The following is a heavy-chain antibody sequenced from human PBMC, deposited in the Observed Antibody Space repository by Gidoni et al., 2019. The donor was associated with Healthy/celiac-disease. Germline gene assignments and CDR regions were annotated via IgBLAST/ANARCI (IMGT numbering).Heavy chain of an antibody. CDR2: INPSGGST. Sequence: QVQLVQSGAEVKKPGASVKVSCKASGYTFTSYYMHWVRQAPGQGLEWMGIINPSGGSTSYAQKFQGRVTMTRDTSTSTVYMELSSLRSEDTAVYYCASSGGLGYYFDYWGQGTLVTVSS. CDR3: ASSGGLGYYFDY. J-gene: IGHJ4*02. D-gene: IGHD6-19*01. CDR1: GYTFTSYY. V-gene: IGHV1-46*03.